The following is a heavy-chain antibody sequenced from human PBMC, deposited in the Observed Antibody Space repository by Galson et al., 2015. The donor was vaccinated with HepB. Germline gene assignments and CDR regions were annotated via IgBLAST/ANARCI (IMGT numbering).Heavy chain of an antibody. Sequence: SETLSLTCAVYGGSFSGYYWSWIRQPPGKGLEWIGEINHSGSTNYNPSLKSRVTISVDTSKNQFSLKLSSVTAADTAVYYCARHCSSTSCNFYYYCGMDVWGQGTTVTVS. CDR1: GGSFSGYY. D-gene: IGHD2-2*01. V-gene: IGHV4-34*01. CDR3: ARHCSSTSCNFYYYCGMDV. CDR2: INHSGST. J-gene: IGHJ6*02.